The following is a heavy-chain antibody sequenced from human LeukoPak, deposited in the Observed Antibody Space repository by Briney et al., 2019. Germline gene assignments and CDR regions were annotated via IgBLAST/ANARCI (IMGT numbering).Heavy chain of an antibody. V-gene: IGHV3-74*01. J-gene: IGHJ6*02. Sequence: GGSLRLSCAASGFTFSSYWMHWVRQAPGKCLVWFSRINSDGSSTNYADSVKGRFTISRDKAKNTLYLQMNSLRAEDTAVYYCALTDPTLRYFAWLPRNYYGMDVWGQGTTVTVSS. CDR3: ALTDPTLRYFAWLPRNYYGMDV. CDR2: INSDGSST. CDR1: GFTFSSYW. D-gene: IGHD3-9*01.